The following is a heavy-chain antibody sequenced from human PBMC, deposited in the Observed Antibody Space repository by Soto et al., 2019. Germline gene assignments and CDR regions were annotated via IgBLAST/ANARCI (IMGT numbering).Heavy chain of an antibody. CDR1: GFTFSSYS. V-gene: IGHV3-21*01. D-gene: IGHD2-2*01. J-gene: IGHJ2*01. CDR2: ISSSSSYI. Sequence: EVQLVESGGGLVKPGGSLRLSCAASGFTFSSYSMNWVRQAPGKGLEWVSSISSSSSYIYYADSVKGRFTISRDNAKNSLYLQMNSLRAEDTAVYSCARDSGYGSSTSCYEEYWYFDLWGRGTLVTVSS. CDR3: ARDSGYGSSTSCYEEYWYFDL.